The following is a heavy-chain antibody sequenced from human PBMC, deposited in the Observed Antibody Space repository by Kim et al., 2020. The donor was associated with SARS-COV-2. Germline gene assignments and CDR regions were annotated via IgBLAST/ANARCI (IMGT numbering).Heavy chain of an antibody. CDR3: MKGGWGWIWDH. Sequence: GGSLRLSCTTSGFTFTGYAMSWVRQAPGKGLEWVSCIDASDGTTYYVDSVKGRFTISRDNSKNTLYLQMNSLRAEDTAVYYCMKGGWGWIWDHWGQGTRVTVSS. J-gene: IGHJ4*02. D-gene: IGHD2-2*03. CDR1: GFTFTGYA. CDR2: IDASDGTT. V-gene: IGHV3-23*01.